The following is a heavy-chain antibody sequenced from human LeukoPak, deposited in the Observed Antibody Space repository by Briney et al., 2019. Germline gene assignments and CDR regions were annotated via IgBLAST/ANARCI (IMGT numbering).Heavy chain of an antibody. V-gene: IGHV4-34*01. Sequence: SETLSLTCAVYGGSFSCVYWSWIRQPPGKGLEWIGEINHSGSTNYNPSLKSRVTISVDTFKNQFSLKLSSVTAADTAVYYCARRTAAAGTGHGWFDPWGQGTLVTVSS. CDR1: GGSFSCVY. J-gene: IGHJ5*02. CDR2: INHSGST. D-gene: IGHD6-13*01. CDR3: ARRTAAAGTGHGWFDP.